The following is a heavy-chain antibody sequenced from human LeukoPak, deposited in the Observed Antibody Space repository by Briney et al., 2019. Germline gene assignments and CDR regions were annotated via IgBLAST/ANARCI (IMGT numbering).Heavy chain of an antibody. D-gene: IGHD1-26*01. Sequence: GASVKVSCKASGGTFSSYAISWVRQAPGQGLEWMGGIIPIFGTANYAQKFQGRVTITADESTSTAYMELSSLRSEDTAVYYCARGIVIVGATTFYYYGMDVWGQGTTVTVSS. CDR3: ARGIVIVGATTFYYYGMDV. J-gene: IGHJ6*02. CDR1: GGTFSSYA. CDR2: IIPIFGTA. V-gene: IGHV1-69*13.